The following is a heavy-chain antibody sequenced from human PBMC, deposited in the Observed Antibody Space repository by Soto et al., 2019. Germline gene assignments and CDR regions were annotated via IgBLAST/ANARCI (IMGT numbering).Heavy chain of an antibody. Sequence: QVQLVESGGGVVQPGRSLRLSCAASGFTFSSYGMHWVRQAQGKGLEWVAVISYDGSNKYYADSVKGRFTISRDNSKNTLYLQMNSLRAEDTAVYYCAKDGYCSSTSCMDVWGQGTTVTVSS. V-gene: IGHV3-30*18. CDR1: GFTFSSYG. J-gene: IGHJ6*02. CDR2: ISYDGSNK. CDR3: AKDGYCSSTSCMDV. D-gene: IGHD2-2*03.